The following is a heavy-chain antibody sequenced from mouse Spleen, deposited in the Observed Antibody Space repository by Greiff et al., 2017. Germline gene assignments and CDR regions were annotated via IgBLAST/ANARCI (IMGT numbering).Heavy chain of an antibody. V-gene: IGHV1-87*01. CDR1: GYTFTSYW. Sequence: QVHVKQSGAELARPGASVKLSCKASGYTFTSYWMQWVKQRPGQGLEWIGAIYPGDGDTRYTQKFKGKATLTADKSSSTAYMQLSSLASEDSAVYYCARRGGTYYAMDYWGQGTSVTVSS. J-gene: IGHJ4*01. CDR3: ARRGGTYYAMDY. D-gene: IGHD3-3*01. CDR2: IYPGDGDT.